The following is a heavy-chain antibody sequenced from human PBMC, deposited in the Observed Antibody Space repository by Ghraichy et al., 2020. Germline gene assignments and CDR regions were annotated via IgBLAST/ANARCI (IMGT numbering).Heavy chain of an antibody. CDR2: IYYSGST. J-gene: IGHJ4*02. V-gene: IGHV4-31*03. Sequence: SETLSLTCTVSGGPISSGGYYWSWIRQHPGKGLEWIGSIYYSGSTYYNPSLKSRVTISVDTSKNQFSLKLSSVTAADTAVYYCARSYCDSASCYALGYFDYWGQGTLVTVSS. CDR1: GGPISSGGYY. CDR3: ARSYCDSASCYALGYFDY. D-gene: IGHD2-2*01.